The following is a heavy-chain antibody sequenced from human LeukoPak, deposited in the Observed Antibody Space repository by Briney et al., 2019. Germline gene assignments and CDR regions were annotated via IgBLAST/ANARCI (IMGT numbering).Heavy chain of an antibody. D-gene: IGHD3-3*01. CDR2: IYYSGST. J-gene: IGHJ5*02. CDR1: GGSISSYY. V-gene: IGHV4-59*01. Sequence: KPSETLSLTCTVSGGSISSYYWSWIRQPPGKGLEWIGYIYYSGSTNYNPSLKSRVTISVDTSTSQFSLKLSSVTAADTAVYYCVRERPPQDEWLGSSNWFDPWGQGTLVSVSS. CDR3: VRERPPQDEWLGSSNWFDP.